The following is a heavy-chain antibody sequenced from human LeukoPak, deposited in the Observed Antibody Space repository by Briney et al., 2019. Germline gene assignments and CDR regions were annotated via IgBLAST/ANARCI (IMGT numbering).Heavy chain of an antibody. V-gene: IGHV3-30*02. J-gene: IGHJ4*02. CDR2: IRYDGSNK. Sequence: GGSLRLSCAASGFTFSSYGMHWVRQAPGKGLEWVAFIRYDGSNKYYADSVKGRFTISRDNSKNTLYLQMNSLGAQDTAVYYCAKDRVLATVVFDYWGQGTLVTVSS. D-gene: IGHD5-24*01. CDR3: AKDRVLATVVFDY. CDR1: GFTFSSYG.